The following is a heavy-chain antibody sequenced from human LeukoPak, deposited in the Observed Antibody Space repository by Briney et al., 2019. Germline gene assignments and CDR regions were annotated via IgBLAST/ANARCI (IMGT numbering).Heavy chain of an antibody. Sequence: ASVKVSCKVSGYTLTELSMHWVRQAPGKGLEWMGGFDPEDGETIYAQKFQGRVTMTEDTSTDTAYMELSSLRSEDTAVYYCAISELRLTRPLPFGYWGQGTLVTVSS. J-gene: IGHJ4*02. CDR3: AISELRLTRPLPFGY. CDR1: GYTLTELS. V-gene: IGHV1-24*01. CDR2: FDPEDGET. D-gene: IGHD1-7*01.